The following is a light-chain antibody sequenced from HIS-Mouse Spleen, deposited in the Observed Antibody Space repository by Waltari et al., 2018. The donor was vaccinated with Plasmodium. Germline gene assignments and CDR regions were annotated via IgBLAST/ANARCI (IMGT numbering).Light chain of an antibody. V-gene: IGLV2-23*01. Sequence: LTQPPSVSVAPGQSITISCTGTRSDVGSYNLVSWYQQHPGKAPKLMIYEGSKRPSGVSNRFSGSKSGNTASLTISGLQAEDEADYYCCSYAGSSTHVVFGGGTKLTVL. CDR3: CSYAGSSTHVV. CDR2: EGS. CDR1: RSDVGSYNL. J-gene: IGLJ2*01.